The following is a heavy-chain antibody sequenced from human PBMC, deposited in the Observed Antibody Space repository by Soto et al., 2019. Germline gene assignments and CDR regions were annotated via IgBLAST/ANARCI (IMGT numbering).Heavy chain of an antibody. J-gene: IGHJ4*02. Sequence: EVQLVESGGGLVQPGGSLRLSCAASGFAVSSFWMSWVRQAPGKGLEWVANIKRDGSEKYYVDAVKGRFTISSDNAKNSLYLKMNSLRAEDTAVYYCARVYDFWSGSNSCFDYWGQGTLVTVSS. CDR3: ARVYDFWSGSNSCFDY. V-gene: IGHV3-7*04. CDR1: GFAVSSFW. D-gene: IGHD3-3*01. CDR2: IKRDGSEK.